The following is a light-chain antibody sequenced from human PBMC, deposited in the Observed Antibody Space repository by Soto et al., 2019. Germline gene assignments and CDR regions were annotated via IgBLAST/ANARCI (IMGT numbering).Light chain of an antibody. Sequence: LTQPHSVSGSPGKTVTISCTRSSGSIASNYVQWYQQRPGSAPTTVIYEDKQRPSGVPYRFSGSIDSSSNSASLTISGLKTEDEADYHCQSYDSSNHVVFGGGTKLTVL. CDR1: SGSIASNY. CDR2: EDK. CDR3: QSYDSSNHVV. J-gene: IGLJ2*01. V-gene: IGLV6-57*04.